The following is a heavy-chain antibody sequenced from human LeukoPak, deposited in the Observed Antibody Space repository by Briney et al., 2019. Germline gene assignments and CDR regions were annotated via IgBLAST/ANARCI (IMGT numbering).Heavy chain of an antibody. D-gene: IGHD2-15*01. J-gene: IGHJ5*02. CDR2: MNPNSGNT. V-gene: IGHV1-8*03. CDR1: GYTFTSYD. CDR3: ARSNTGVVNWFDP. Sequence: ASVKVSCKASGYTFTSYDINWVRQATGQGIEWMGWMNPNSGNTGYAQKFQGRVTITRNTSISTAYMELSSLRSEDTAVYYCARSNTGVVNWFDPRGQGTLVTVSS.